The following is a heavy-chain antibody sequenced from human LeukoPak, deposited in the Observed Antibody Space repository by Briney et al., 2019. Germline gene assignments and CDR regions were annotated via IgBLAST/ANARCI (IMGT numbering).Heavy chain of an antibody. J-gene: IGHJ4*02. V-gene: IGHV3-23*01. CDR1: GFTFSSYA. CDR2: ISGSGGST. CDR3: AKVVRSSWYNFDY. Sequence: GGSLRLSCAASGFTFSSYAMSCVRQAPGKGLEWVSAISGSGGSTYYADSVKGRFTISRDNSKNTLYLQMNSLRAEDTAVYYCAKVVRSSWYNFDYWGQGTLVTASS. D-gene: IGHD6-13*01.